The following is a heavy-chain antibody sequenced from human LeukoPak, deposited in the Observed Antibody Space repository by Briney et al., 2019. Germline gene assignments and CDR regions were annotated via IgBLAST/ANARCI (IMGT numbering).Heavy chain of an antibody. Sequence: SQTLSLTCTVAGGSINSGDYYWSWTRQPPGKGLEWIGLFYYTGSTSYSPSLKSRVTISFDTSKHQFSLNLRSVTAADTAVYYCARERYFDWSFDYWGQGTLVTVSS. D-gene: IGHD3-9*01. CDR3: ARERYFDWSFDY. CDR2: FYYTGST. J-gene: IGHJ4*02. CDR1: GGSINSGDYY. V-gene: IGHV4-30-4*01.